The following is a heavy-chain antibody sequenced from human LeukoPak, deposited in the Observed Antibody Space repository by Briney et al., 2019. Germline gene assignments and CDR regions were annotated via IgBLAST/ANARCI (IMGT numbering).Heavy chain of an antibody. J-gene: IGHJ6*04. CDR3: ARVGFGELLPPYYYYGMDV. V-gene: IGHV1-69*01. Sequence: ASVKVSCKASGGSFSSYAISWVRQAPGQGLDWMGGIIPIFGTANYAQKFQGRVTITADESTSTAYMELSSLRSEDTAVYYCARVGFGELLPPYYYYGMDVWGKGTTVTVSS. CDR2: IIPIFGTA. D-gene: IGHD3-10*01. CDR1: GGSFSSYA.